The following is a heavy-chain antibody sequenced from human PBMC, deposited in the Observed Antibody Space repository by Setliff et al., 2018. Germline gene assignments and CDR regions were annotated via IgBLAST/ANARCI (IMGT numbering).Heavy chain of an antibody. CDR3: ARGYSYGYGDAFDI. Sequence: GESLKISCAASGFTVSSNYMSWVRQAPGKGLEWVSVIYSGGSTYYADSVKGRFTISRDNSKNTLYLQMNSLRAEDTAVYYCARGYSYGYGDAFDIWGQGTMVTVSS. D-gene: IGHD5-18*01. CDR1: GFTVSSNY. J-gene: IGHJ3*02. V-gene: IGHV3-53*01. CDR2: IYSGGST.